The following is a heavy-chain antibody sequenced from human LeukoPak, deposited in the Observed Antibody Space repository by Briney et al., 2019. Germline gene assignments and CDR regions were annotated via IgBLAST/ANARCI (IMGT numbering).Heavy chain of an antibody. V-gene: IGHV3-23*01. Sequence: PGGSLRLSCAASGFTFSCYAMSWVRQAPGKGLEWVSAISGSGGSTYYADSVKGRFTISRDNSKDTLYLQMNSLRAEDTAVYYCAKDRDIVATHRLDYWGQGTLVTVSS. CDR3: AKDRDIVATHRLDY. D-gene: IGHD5-12*01. J-gene: IGHJ4*02. CDR1: GFTFSCYA. CDR2: ISGSGGST.